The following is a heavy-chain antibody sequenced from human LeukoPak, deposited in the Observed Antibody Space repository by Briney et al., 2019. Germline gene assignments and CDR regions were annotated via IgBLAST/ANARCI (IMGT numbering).Heavy chain of an antibody. J-gene: IGHJ4*02. D-gene: IGHD3-22*01. Sequence: PSETLSLTCTVSGGSISSHYWSWIRQPPGKGLEWIGYIYYSGSTNYNPSLKSRVTISVDTSKNQFSLKLSSVTAADTAVYYCARGHYYDSTPGDYWGQGTLVTASS. CDR2: IYYSGST. CDR3: ARGHYYDSTPGDY. V-gene: IGHV4-59*11. CDR1: GGSISSHY.